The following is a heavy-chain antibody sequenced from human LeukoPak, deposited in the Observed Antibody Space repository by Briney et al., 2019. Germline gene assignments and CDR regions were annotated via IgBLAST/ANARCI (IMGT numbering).Heavy chain of an antibody. V-gene: IGHV1-46*01. J-gene: IGHJ4*02. CDR3: AREGIAAAGSGIFDY. Sequence: RASVKVSCKASGYTFTSYYMHWVRRAPGQGLEWMGIINPSGGSTSYAQKFQGRVTMTRDMSTSTVYMELSSLRSEDTAVYYCAREGIAAAGSGIFDYWGQGTLVTVSS. D-gene: IGHD6-13*01. CDR1: GYTFTSYY. CDR2: INPSGGST.